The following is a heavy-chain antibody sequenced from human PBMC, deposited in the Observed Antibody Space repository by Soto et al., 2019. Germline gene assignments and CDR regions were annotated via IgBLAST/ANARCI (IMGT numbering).Heavy chain of an antibody. V-gene: IGHV2-26*01. Sequence: SGPTLVNPTATLTLTCTVSGFSLSNPKKGVSWIRQPPGKSLDWLAHIFSDDEKSYSTSLRSRLIISKHTSKSQVVLTMNNMDPVDTDTFYCARIVGDAVGVTDAISYFDPWGQGTQVTVSS. D-gene: IGHD2-2*01. CDR3: ARIVGDAVGVTDAISYFDP. CDR2: IFSDDEK. CDR1: GFSLSNPKKG. J-gene: IGHJ5*02.